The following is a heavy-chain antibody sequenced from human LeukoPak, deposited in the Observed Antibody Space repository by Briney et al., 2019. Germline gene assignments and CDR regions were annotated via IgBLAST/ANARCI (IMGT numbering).Heavy chain of an antibody. CDR2: IYYSGST. Sequence: SETLSLTCAVSGGSISSGDFYWSWIRQPAGKGLEWIGSIYYSGSTYYNPSLKSRVTISVDTSKNQFSLKLSSVTAAVTAVYYCARDNPSPMTTLVTPHFNYWGHVTLVTVSS. J-gene: IGHJ4*01. D-gene: IGHD4-23*01. CDR3: ARDNPSPMTTLVTPHFNY. CDR1: GGSISSGDFY. V-gene: IGHV4-39*07.